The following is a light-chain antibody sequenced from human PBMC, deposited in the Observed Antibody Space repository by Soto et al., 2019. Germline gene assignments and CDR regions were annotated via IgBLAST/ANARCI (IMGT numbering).Light chain of an antibody. CDR2: GAS. V-gene: IGKV3-15*01. CDR1: QSVSSN. J-gene: IGKJ2*01. Sequence: EIVLTQSPATLSVSPGERATLSCRAGQSVSSNLAWYQQKPGQAPRLLIYGASTRATGIPARFSGSGSGTEFTLTISSLQSEDFAVYYCQQYNKWPPYTFGQGTKVDIK. CDR3: QQYNKWPPYT.